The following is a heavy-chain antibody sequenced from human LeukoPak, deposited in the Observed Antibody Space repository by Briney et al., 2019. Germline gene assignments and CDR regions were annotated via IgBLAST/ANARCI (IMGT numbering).Heavy chain of an antibody. J-gene: IGHJ5*02. CDR2: NYYSGST. CDR3: ARDTRYFAARGPTMVLTRGPKEHKQQEHPRNRGWFDP. V-gene: IGHV4-39*07. Sequence: SETLSLTCTVSGGSISSSSYYWGWIRQPPGKGLEWIGSNYYSGSTYYNPSLKSRVTISVDTSKNQFSLKLSSVTAADTAVYYCARDTRYFAARGPTMVLTRGPKEHKQQEHPRNRGWFDPWGQGTLVTVSS. D-gene: IGHD3-9*01. CDR1: GGSISSSSYY.